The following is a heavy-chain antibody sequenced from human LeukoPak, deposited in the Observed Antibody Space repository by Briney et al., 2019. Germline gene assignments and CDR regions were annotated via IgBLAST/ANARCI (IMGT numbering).Heavy chain of an antibody. CDR1: GGSISSYY. D-gene: IGHD3-3*01. CDR2: IYYSGST. V-gene: IGHV4-59*01. J-gene: IGHJ4*02. CDR3: ARTPIFGVVFDY. Sequence: SETLSLTCTVSGGSISSYYWSWIRQPPGKGLEWMGYIYYSGSTNYNPSLKSRVTISVDTSKNQFSLKLSSVTAADAAVYYCARTPIFGVVFDYWGQGTLVTVSS.